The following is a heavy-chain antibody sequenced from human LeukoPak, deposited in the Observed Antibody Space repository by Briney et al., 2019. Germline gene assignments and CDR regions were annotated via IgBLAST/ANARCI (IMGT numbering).Heavy chain of an antibody. CDR1: GFIFSNHG. J-gene: IGHJ6*04. D-gene: IGHD3-10*02. CDR3: AELGITMIGGV. Sequence: PGGSLRLSCAASGFIFSNHGMNWVRQAPGKGLEWVTFIRFDGNNKYYADSVKGRFTVSRDNSKNTLYVQMNSLRGEDTAVYYCAELGITMIGGVWGKGTTVTISS. CDR2: IRFDGNNK. V-gene: IGHV3-30*02.